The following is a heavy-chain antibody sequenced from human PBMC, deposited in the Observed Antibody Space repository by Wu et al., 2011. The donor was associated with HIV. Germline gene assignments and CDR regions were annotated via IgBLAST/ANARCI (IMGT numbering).Heavy chain of an antibody. J-gene: IGHJ3*01. CDR3: AKRQRRPENAFEF. Sequence: VQLVQSGAEVKKPGESLKISCKASGYTFTSHWIGWVRQMPGKGLEWMGMIDPSDSEIRYSPSFQGQVTISADKSITTAYLQWSSLKASDTAMYYCAKRQRRPENAFEFWGPGTVVTVSS. D-gene: IGHD1-14*01. CDR2: IDPSDSEI. CDR1: GYTFTSHW. V-gene: IGHV5-51*03.